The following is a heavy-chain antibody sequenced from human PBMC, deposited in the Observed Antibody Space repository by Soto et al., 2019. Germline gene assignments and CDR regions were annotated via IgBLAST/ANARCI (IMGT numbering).Heavy chain of an antibody. CDR1: GGSISSSNW. V-gene: IGHV4-4*02. CDR3: ARDHHYDFWSGPPHYGMDV. J-gene: IGHJ6*02. CDR2: IYHSGST. Sequence: SETLSLTCAVSGGSISSSNWWSWVRQPPGKGLEWIGEIYHSGSTNYNPSLKSRVTISVDKSKNQFSLKLSSVTAADTAVYYCARDHHYDFWSGPPHYGMDVWGQGTTVTVSS. D-gene: IGHD3-3*01.